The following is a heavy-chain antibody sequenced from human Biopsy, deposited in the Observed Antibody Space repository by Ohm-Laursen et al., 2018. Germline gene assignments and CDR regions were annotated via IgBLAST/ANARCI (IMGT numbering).Heavy chain of an antibody. D-gene: IGHD2-15*01. J-gene: IGHJ6*02. V-gene: IGHV1-69*04. Sequence: SSVKVSCKVSGGTFTRYAMHWVRQAPGQGLEWMGRIISVHDIANYAQKFQGRVTITADKSTSTAYMELRNLRSEDTAVYYCARTLVDCTSGTCYDVGDGMDVWGQGTTVTVSS. CDR2: IISVHDIA. CDR1: GGTFTRYA. CDR3: ARTLVDCTSGTCYDVGDGMDV.